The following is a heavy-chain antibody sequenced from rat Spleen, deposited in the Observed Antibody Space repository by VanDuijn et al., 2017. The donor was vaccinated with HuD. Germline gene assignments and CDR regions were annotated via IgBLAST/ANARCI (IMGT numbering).Heavy chain of an antibody. Sequence: EVQLVESDGGLVQPGRSLKLSCAAPGFTFSDYYIARVRQAPTQGLECVATNSYDGSDTHYRDSVKGRFTIARENAKSTLYLQMDSLRSEETATYYCAIPLGDWGQGVMVTVSS. V-gene: IGHV5-29*01. CDR2: NSYDGSDT. CDR3: AIPLGD. J-gene: IGHJ2*01. D-gene: IGHD5-1*01. CDR1: GFTFSDYY.